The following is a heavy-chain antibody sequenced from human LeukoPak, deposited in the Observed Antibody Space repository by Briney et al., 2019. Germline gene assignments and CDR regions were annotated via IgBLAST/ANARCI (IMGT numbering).Heavy chain of an antibody. CDR3: AETGMQLGESRAPYYYYMDV. CDR2: IRYDGSNN. V-gene: IGHV3-30*02. J-gene: IGHJ6*03. CDR1: GFTFINYG. D-gene: IGHD6-13*01. Sequence: GGSLRLSCAASGFTFINYGMHWARQAAGKGLEWVTFIRYDGSNNYYADSVKGRFTVSRDNSKNTVYLQMNNLRAEDTAVYYCAETGMQLGESRAPYYYYMDVWGKGTTVTVSS.